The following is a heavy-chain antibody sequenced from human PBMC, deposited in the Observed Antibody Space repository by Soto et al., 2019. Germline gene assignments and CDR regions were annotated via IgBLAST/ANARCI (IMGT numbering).Heavy chain of an antibody. CDR1: GFPFGNHW. CDR3: TKVISTVGGDFDS. V-gene: IGHV3-74*01. Sequence: WGALRLSFAAPGFPFGNHWMHLVPQAPGKGLVWVARINSDGSSTSYADSVKGRFTISRDNAKNTLYLQMNSLRAEDTAMYYCTKVISTVGGDFDSWGQGTLVTVSS. D-gene: IGHD3-16*01. CDR2: INSDGSST. J-gene: IGHJ4*02.